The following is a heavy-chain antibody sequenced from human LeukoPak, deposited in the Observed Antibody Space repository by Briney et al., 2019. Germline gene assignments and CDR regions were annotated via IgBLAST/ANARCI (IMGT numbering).Heavy chain of an antibody. CDR1: GFTFSSYW. J-gene: IGHJ2*01. V-gene: IGHV3-74*01. Sequence: GGSLRLSCAASGFTFSSYWMHWVRQAPGKGLVWVSRINSDGSSTSYADSVKGRFTISRDNAKNTLYLQMNSLRAEDTAVYHCARDLPDSYGPEGNWYFDLWGRGTLVTVSS. CDR2: INSDGSST. D-gene: IGHD5-18*01. CDR3: ARDLPDSYGPEGNWYFDL.